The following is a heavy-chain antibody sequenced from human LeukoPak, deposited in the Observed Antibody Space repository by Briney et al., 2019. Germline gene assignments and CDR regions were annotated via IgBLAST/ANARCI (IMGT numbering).Heavy chain of an antibody. CDR2: IYYSGST. J-gene: IGHJ4*02. V-gene: IGHV4-59*01. CDR3: ARGRIAAASVFDY. CDR1: GGSISSYY. D-gene: IGHD6-13*01. Sequence: PSETLSLTCTVSGGSISSYYWSWIRQPPGKGLEWIGYIYYSGSTNYNPSLKSRVTISVDTSKNQFSLKLSSVTAADTAVYYCARGRIAAASVFDYWGQGTLVTVSS.